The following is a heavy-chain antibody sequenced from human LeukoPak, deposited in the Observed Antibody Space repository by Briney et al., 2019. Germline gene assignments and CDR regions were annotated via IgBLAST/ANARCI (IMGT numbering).Heavy chain of an antibody. CDR1: GFSRSTGEGG. Sequence: SXPTLVNPPQTLTLTCTFSGFSRSTGEGGVGWIRQPPGKALEWLSLIYWNDDKRYSPSLKSRLTITKDTSKNQVVLTMTNMDPVDTATYHCAHRRDDGLVDYWGQGTLVTVSS. CDR2: IYWNDDK. CDR3: AHRRDDGLVDY. V-gene: IGHV2-5*01. J-gene: IGHJ4*02. D-gene: IGHD4-17*01.